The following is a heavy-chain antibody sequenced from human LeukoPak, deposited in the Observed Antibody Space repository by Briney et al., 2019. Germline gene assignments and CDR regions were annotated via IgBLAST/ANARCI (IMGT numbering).Heavy chain of an antibody. CDR3: AKLGMIAVAGYFDY. Sequence: GGSLRLSCAASGFTFSSCAMSWVRRAPGKGLEWVSAISGSGGSTYYADSVKGRFTISRDNSKNTLYLQMNSLRAEDTAVYYCAKLGMIAVAGYFDYWGQGTLVTVSS. V-gene: IGHV3-23*01. D-gene: IGHD6-19*01. CDR2: ISGSGGST. CDR1: GFTFSSCA. J-gene: IGHJ4*02.